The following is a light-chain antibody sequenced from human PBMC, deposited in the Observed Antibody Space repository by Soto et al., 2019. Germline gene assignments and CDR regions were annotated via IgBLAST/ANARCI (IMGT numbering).Light chain of an antibody. CDR2: DAS. CDR3: QQYYSYPLT. V-gene: IGKV1-8*01. CDR1: QGISTN. Sequence: IHMTQSPASFSASTGDTITITCRASQGISTNLAWYQQKPGRAPKVLIFDASTLQSGVPSRFSGSGSGTDFTLTISCLQSEDFASYYCQQYYSYPLTFGGGTNVEIK. J-gene: IGKJ4*01.